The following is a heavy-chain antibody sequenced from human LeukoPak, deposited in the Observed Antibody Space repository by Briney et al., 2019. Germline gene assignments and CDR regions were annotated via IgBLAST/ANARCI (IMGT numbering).Heavy chain of an antibody. CDR2: ISYDGSNK. J-gene: IGHJ3*02. V-gene: IGHV3-30*04. Sequence: PGGSLRLSCAASGFTFCSYAMHWVRQAPGKGLEWVAVISYDGSNKYYADSVKGRFTISRDNSKNTLYLQMNSLRAEDTAVYYCARGSLTTVTRLGAFDIWGQGTMVTVSS. CDR1: GFTFCSYA. CDR3: ARGSLTTVTRLGAFDI. D-gene: IGHD4-17*01.